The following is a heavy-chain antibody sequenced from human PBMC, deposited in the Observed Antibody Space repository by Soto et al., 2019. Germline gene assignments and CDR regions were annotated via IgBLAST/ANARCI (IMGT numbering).Heavy chain of an antibody. D-gene: IGHD4-17*01. Sequence: QLQLQESGSGLVKPSQTLSLTCAVSGGSISSGGYSWSWIRQPPGKGLEWIGYNYHSGSTYYNPSLKSRVTLSLDRSKKQFSLKLSSVTAAETAVYYCARGMTTVTTLDYWGQGTLVTVSS. CDR1: GGSISSGGYS. CDR2: NYHSGST. CDR3: ARGMTTVTTLDY. V-gene: IGHV4-30-2*01. J-gene: IGHJ4*02.